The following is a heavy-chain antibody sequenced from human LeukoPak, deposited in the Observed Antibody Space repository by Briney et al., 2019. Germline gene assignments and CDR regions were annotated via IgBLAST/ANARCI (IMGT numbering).Heavy chain of an antibody. CDR2: IYYSGST. Sequence: SETLSLTCTVSGGSISSGGYYWSGIRQHPGKGLEWIGYIYYSGSTYYNPSLKSRVTISVDTSKNQFSLKLSSVTAADTAVYYCARGSGSIFGVVIDYYYYGMD. D-gene: IGHD3-3*01. CDR3: ARGSGSIFGVVIDYYYYGMD. V-gene: IGHV4-31*03. CDR1: GGSISSGGYY. J-gene: IGHJ6*01.